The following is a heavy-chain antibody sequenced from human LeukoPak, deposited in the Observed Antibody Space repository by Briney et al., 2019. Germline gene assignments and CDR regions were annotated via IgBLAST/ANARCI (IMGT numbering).Heavy chain of an antibody. J-gene: IGHJ4*02. V-gene: IGHV1-69*05. Sequence: SVKVSCKASGGTFSSYAISWVRQAPGQGLEWMGRIIPIFGTANYAQKFQGRVTITTDEFTSTAYMELSSLRSEDTAVYYCARETMVRATSFDYWGQGTLVTVSS. CDR3: ARETMVRATSFDY. D-gene: IGHD3-10*01. CDR2: IIPIFGTA. CDR1: GGTFSSYA.